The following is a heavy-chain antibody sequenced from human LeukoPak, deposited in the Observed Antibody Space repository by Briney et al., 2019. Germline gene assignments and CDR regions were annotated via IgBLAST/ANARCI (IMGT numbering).Heavy chain of an antibody. V-gene: IGHV1-18*01. Sequence: ASVKLSCKASGYTFTHYHIAWVRQAPGQGLEWMGWVSTNDGNTVYAQRLQGRVTMTTDTSTSVAYMELRSLTSDDTAVYYCTRAPPGMTMMTDYWGQGTLVTVSS. D-gene: IGHD3-22*01. CDR2: VSTNDGNT. CDR3: TRAPPGMTMMTDY. J-gene: IGHJ4*02. CDR1: GYTFTHYH.